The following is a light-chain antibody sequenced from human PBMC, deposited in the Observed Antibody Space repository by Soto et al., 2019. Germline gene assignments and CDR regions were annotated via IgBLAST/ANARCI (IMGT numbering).Light chain of an antibody. CDR1: QGISSY. V-gene: IGKV1-9*01. J-gene: IGKJ4*01. Sequence: DIHVTRSPSFLSASVEDRVTITCRASQGISSYLDWYQQKQGKAPKFLIYGTSTLQSGVPSRLRGSGSGTELTITISSMQTEDFETYYCQQVNSYPLTFGGGTKVDIK. CDR3: QQVNSYPLT. CDR2: GTS.